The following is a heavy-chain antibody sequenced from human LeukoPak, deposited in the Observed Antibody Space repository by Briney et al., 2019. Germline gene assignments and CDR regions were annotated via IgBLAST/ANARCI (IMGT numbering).Heavy chain of an antibody. D-gene: IGHD5-12*01. J-gene: IGHJ6*04. CDR3: ARDGYSGYGFLDV. CDR2: TRNKAKSYTT. CDR1: GFTFSSYV. Sequence: GGSLRLSCAASGFTFSSYVMSWVRQAPGKGLEWVGRTRNKAKSYTTEYAASVKGRFTISRDDSKNSLYLQMNSLKTEDTAVYYCARDGYSGYGFLDVWGKGTTVTVSS. V-gene: IGHV3-72*01.